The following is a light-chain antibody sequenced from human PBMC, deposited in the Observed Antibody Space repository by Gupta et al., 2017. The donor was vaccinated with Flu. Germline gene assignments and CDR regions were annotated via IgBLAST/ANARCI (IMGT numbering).Light chain of an antibody. V-gene: IGKV3-20*01. J-gene: IGKJ4*01. CDR1: QTFSSY. CDR2: GAS. Sequence: GESANLSCRASQTFSSYSAWYQQKPGQAPRLLIYGASSRATGIPDRFSGSGSGTDFTLTISRVEPEDSAVYYCQQYGIARVVFGGGTKVEIK. CDR3: QQYGIARVV.